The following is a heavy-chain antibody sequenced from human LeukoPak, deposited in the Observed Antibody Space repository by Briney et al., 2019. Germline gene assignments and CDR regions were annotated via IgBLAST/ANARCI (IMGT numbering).Heavy chain of an antibody. D-gene: IGHD3-10*01. Sequence: ASVKVSCKASGYTFTSYAMHWVRQAPGQRLEWMGWINAGNGNTKYSQKFQGRVTITRDTSASTAYMELSSLRSEDTAVYYCAREAYGSGSYYYWGQGTLVTVSS. CDR3: AREAYGSGSYYY. CDR2: INAGNGNT. V-gene: IGHV1-3*01. J-gene: IGHJ4*02. CDR1: GYTFTSYA.